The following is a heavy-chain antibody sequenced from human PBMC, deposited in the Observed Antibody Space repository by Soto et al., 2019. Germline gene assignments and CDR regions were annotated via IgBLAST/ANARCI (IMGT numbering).Heavy chain of an antibody. CDR1: GFTFSSYA. J-gene: IGHJ4*02. Sequence: EVQLLESGGVLVQPGGSLRLSCAASGFTFSSYAMTWVRQAPGKGLEWVSSLSSAATDAYYADSVKGRFTISRDNSKNPLYLHISNLRADDTAVYYCAKGGRTQRTDYWGQGTLVTVSS. V-gene: IGHV3-23*01. CDR3: AKGGRTQRTDY. CDR2: LSSAATDA. D-gene: IGHD3-16*01.